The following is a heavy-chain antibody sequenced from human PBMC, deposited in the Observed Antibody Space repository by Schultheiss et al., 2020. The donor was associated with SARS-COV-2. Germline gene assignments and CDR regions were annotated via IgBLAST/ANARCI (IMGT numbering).Heavy chain of an antibody. D-gene: IGHD3-22*01. CDR1: GGSISSGGYY. CDR2: IYYSGST. V-gene: IGHV4-31*03. CDR3: ARVRGDYYDSSGYYYALSFDY. Sequence: SETLSLTCTVSGGSISSGGYYWSWIRQHPGKGLEWIGYIYYSGSTYYNPSLKSRVTISVDTSKNQFSLKLSSVTAADTAVYYCARVRGDYYDSSGYYYALSFDYWGQGTLVTVSS. J-gene: IGHJ4*02.